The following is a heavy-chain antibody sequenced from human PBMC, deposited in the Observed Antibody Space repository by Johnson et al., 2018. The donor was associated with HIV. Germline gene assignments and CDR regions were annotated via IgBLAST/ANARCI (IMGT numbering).Heavy chain of an antibody. CDR3: ARDLRDSSGYYLGAFDI. Sequence: QVQLVESGGGVVQPGRSLRLSCAASGFTFSSYAMHWVRQAPGKGLEWVAVISYDGSNKYYADSVKGRFTISRDNAKNSLYLQMNSLRAEDTAVYYCARDLRDSSGYYLGAFDIWGQGTMVTVSS. CDR2: ISYDGSNK. CDR1: GFTFSSYA. D-gene: IGHD3-22*01. V-gene: IGHV3-30-3*01. J-gene: IGHJ3*02.